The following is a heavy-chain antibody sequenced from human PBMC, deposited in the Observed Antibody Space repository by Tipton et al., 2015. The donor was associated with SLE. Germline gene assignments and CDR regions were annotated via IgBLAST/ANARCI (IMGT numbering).Heavy chain of an antibody. CDR2: IYSGGST. D-gene: IGHD1-26*01. Sequence: QLVQSGGGSVQPGGSLRLSCAATGFTVSSNYMSWVRQAPGKGLEWVSVIYSGGSTYYADSVKGRVTISRDNAKNTLYLQMKSLRAEDTAVYYCARVRVGATDDAFDIWGQETMVTVSS. CDR1: GFTVSSNY. V-gene: IGHV3-53*04. CDR3: ARVRVGATDDAFDI. J-gene: IGHJ3*02.